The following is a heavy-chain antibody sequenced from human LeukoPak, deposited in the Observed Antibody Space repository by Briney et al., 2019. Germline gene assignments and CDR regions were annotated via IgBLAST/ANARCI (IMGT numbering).Heavy chain of an antibody. J-gene: IGHJ4*02. CDR1: GGSISSYY. CDR2: IYYSGST. Sequence: SETLSLTCTVSGGSISSYYWSWIRRPPGKGLEWIGYIYYSGSTNYNPSLKSRVTISVDTSKNQFSLKLSSVTAADTAVYYCARGWADYGDYFDYWGQGTLVTVSS. D-gene: IGHD4-17*01. CDR3: ARGWADYGDYFDY. V-gene: IGHV4-59*01.